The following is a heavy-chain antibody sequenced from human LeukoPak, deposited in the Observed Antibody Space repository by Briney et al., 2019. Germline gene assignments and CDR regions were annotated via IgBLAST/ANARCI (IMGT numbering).Heavy chain of an antibody. CDR1: GGSISSYY. Sequence: PSETLSLTCTVSGGSISSYYWSWIRQPPGKGLEWIGYIYNSGSTNYNPSLKSRVTISVDTSKNQFSLKLSSVTAADTAVYYCARHALGIVVVPAASSFDYWGQGTLVTVSS. CDR3: ARHALGIVVVPAASSFDY. CDR2: IYNSGST. D-gene: IGHD2-2*03. V-gene: IGHV4-59*08. J-gene: IGHJ4*02.